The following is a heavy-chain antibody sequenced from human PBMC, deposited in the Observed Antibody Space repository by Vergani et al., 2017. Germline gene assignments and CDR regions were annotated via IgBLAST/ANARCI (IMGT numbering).Heavy chain of an antibody. CDR3: ARADFSSPYLYFDY. D-gene: IGHD3-3*01. Sequence: QVQLVQSGAEVKKPGASVKVSCKASGGTFSSYAISWVRQAPGQGLEWMGGIIPIFGTANYAQKFQGRVTMTADESTSTAYMELSSLRSEDTAVYYCARADFSSPYLYFDYWGQGTLVTVSS. CDR1: GGTFSSYA. V-gene: IGHV1-69*13. CDR2: IIPIFGTA. J-gene: IGHJ4*02.